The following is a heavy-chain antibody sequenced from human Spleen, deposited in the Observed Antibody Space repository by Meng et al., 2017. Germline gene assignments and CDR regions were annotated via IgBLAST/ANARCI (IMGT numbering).Heavy chain of an antibody. CDR2: IIPIFATT. V-gene: IGHV1-69*14. Sequence: VQLEQSGAGVKKPWVSVEVSCEASGGTLSNFAIIWVRQAPGQGLEWMGGIIPIFATTNYAQKFQGRVTITADRSTATAYMDLSSLRSEDTAIYYCARGPSIYGDYNWFDSWGQGTLVTVSS. D-gene: IGHD4-17*01. CDR3: ARGPSIYGDYNWFDS. J-gene: IGHJ5*01. CDR1: GGTLSNFA.